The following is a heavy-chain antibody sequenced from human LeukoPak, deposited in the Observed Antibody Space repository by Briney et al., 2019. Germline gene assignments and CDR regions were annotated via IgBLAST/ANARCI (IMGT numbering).Heavy chain of an antibody. Sequence: GGSLRLSCAASGFTFSSYWMHWVRQAPGKGLEWVSAISGSGGSTYYADSVKGRFTISRDNSKNTLYLQMNSLRAEDTAVYYCAKEGRYNWNDGDFDYWGQGTLVTVSS. CDR2: ISGSGGST. V-gene: IGHV3-23*01. CDR1: GFTFSSYW. CDR3: AKEGRYNWNDGDFDY. J-gene: IGHJ4*02. D-gene: IGHD1-20*01.